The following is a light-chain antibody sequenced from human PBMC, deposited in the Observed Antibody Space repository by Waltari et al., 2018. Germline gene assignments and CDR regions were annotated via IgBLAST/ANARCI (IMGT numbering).Light chain of an antibody. J-gene: IGLJ3*02. CDR2: EVT. CDR3: CSYAGSSTLV. CDR1: SSDVGSYNL. V-gene: IGLV2-23*02. Sequence: QSALTQPASVSGSPGQSLTISCTATSSDVGSYNLFSWYQQHPGKAPKLMVYEVTKRPSGVSNRFSGSKSGNSASLTISGLQAEDEADYYCCSYAGSSTLVFGGGTKVTAL.